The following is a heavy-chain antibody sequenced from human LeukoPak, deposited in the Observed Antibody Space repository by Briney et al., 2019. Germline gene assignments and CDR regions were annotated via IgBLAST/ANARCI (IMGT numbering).Heavy chain of an antibody. CDR1: GYSFTSYW. V-gene: IGHV5-51*01. J-gene: IGHJ4*02. D-gene: IGHD2-2*01. Sequence: GESLKISCKGSGYSFTSYWIGWVRPMPGKGLEWMGIIYPGDSDTRYSPSFQGQVTISADKSISTAYLQWSSLKASDTAMYYCAIRGYCSSISCYDSGYYLGYWGQGTLVTVSS. CDR2: IYPGDSDT. CDR3: AIRGYCSSISCYDSGYYLGY.